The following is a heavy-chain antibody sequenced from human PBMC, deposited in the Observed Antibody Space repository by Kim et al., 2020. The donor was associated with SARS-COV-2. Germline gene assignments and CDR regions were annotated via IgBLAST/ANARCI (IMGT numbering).Heavy chain of an antibody. CDR1: GFTFSSYA. V-gene: IGHV3-23*01. Sequence: GGSLRLSCAASGFTFSSYAMSWVRQAPGKGLEWVSAISGSGGSTYYADSVKGRFTISRDNSKNTLYLQMNSLRAEDTAVYYCAKGRYYYDSSGYYPFYYYYGMDVWGQGTTVTVSS. J-gene: IGHJ6*02. CDR3: AKGRYYYDSSGYYPFYYYYGMDV. D-gene: IGHD3-22*01. CDR2: ISGSGGST.